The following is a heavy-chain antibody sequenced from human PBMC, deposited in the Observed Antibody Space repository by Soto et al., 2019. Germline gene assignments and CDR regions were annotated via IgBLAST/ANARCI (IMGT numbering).Heavy chain of an antibody. V-gene: IGHV3-21*01. CDR1: GFTFSSYS. D-gene: IGHD1-26*01. CDR2: ISSSSYI. Sequence: GGSLRLSCAASGFTFSSYSMNWVRQAPGKGLEWVSSISSSSYIYYADSVKGRFTISRDNAKNSLYLQMNSLRAGDTAVYYCGIGLPREYWYFDLWGRGTLVTVSS. CDR3: GIGLPREYWYFDL. J-gene: IGHJ2*01.